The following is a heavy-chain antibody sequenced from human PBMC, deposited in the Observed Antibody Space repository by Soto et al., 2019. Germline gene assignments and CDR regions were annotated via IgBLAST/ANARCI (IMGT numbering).Heavy chain of an antibody. V-gene: IGHV4-39*01. Sequence: PSETLSLTCTVSGGSISSSSYYWGWIRQPPGKGLEWIGSIYYSGSTYYNPSLKSRVTISVDTSKNQFSLKLSSVTAADTAVYYCARLIVGATRPFDYWGQGTLVTVSS. CDR1: GGSISSSSYY. CDR3: ARLIVGATRPFDY. D-gene: IGHD1-26*01. CDR2: IYYSGST. J-gene: IGHJ4*02.